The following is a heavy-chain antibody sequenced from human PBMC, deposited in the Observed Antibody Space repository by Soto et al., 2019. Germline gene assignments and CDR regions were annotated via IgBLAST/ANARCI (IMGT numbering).Heavy chain of an antibody. CDR3: ARIVPDIVVVPAAHWNFDL. J-gene: IGHJ2*01. CDR2: ISAYNGNT. Sequence: QVQLVQSGAEVKKPGASVKVSCKASGYTFTSYGISWVRQAPGQGLEWMGWISAYNGNTNYAQKLQGRVTMTTDTSTSTAYMELRSLRSDDTAVYYCARIVPDIVVVPAAHWNFDLWGRGTLVTVSS. D-gene: IGHD2-2*01. CDR1: GYTFTSYG. V-gene: IGHV1-18*04.